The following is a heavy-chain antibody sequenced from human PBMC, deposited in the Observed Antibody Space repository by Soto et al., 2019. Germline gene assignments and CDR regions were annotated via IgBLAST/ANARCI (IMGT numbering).Heavy chain of an antibody. Sequence: EVQLLESGGGLVQPGGSLRLSCAASGFTFSSYAMSWVRQAPGKGPEWVSAISDSGGSTYYADSVKGRFTISRDNSKNRLYRQLNTLRAEDAAVYYCAKAPSSSWWPFDYWGQGTLVTVSS. D-gene: IGHD6-13*01. V-gene: IGHV3-23*01. CDR2: ISDSGGST. CDR3: AKAPSSSWWPFDY. J-gene: IGHJ4*02. CDR1: GFTFSSYA.